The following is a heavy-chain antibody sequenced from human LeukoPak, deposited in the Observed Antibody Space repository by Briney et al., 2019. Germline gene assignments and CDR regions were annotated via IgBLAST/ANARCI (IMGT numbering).Heavy chain of an antibody. J-gene: IGHJ6*03. V-gene: IGHV3-21*01. Sequence: GGSLRLSCAASGFTFSSYSMNWVRQAPGKGLEWVSSISSSSSYIYYADSVKGRFTISRDNAKNSLYLQMNSLRAEDTAVYYCARDYVVVPAYYYYYYMDVWGKGTTVTVSS. CDR1: GFTFSSYS. D-gene: IGHD2-2*01. CDR2: ISSSSSYI. CDR3: ARDYVVVPAYYYYYYMDV.